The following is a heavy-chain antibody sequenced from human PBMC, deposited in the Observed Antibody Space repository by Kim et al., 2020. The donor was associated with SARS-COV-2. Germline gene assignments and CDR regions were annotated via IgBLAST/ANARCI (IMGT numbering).Heavy chain of an antibody. CDR3: ARRDGSGSYLDTFDI. D-gene: IGHD3-10*01. CDR2: IYYSGST. J-gene: IGHJ3*02. V-gene: IGHV4-39*01. Sequence: SETLSLTCTVSGGSISRSYYYWGWIRRPPGKGLEWIGSIYYSGSTYYNPSLKSRVTISVDTSKNQFSLKLSSVTAADTAVYYCARRDGSGSYLDTFDIWGQGTMVTVSS. CDR1: GGSISRSYYY.